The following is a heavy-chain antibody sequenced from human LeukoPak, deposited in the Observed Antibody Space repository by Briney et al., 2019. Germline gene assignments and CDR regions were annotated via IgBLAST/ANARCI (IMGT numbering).Heavy chain of an antibody. J-gene: IGHJ3*02. V-gene: IGHV4-30-4*07. CDR3: ARQVHITIFGVVTLDAFDI. CDR1: GGSISSGGYS. Sequence: PSQTLSLTCAVSGGSISSGGYSWSWIRQPPGKGLEWIGYIYYSGSTNYNPSLKSRVTISVDTSKNQFSLKLSSVTAADTAVYYCARQVHITIFGVVTLDAFDIWGQGTMVTVSS. D-gene: IGHD3-3*01. CDR2: IYYSGST.